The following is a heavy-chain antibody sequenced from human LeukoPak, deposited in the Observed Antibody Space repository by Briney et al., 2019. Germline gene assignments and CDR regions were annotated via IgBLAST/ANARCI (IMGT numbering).Heavy chain of an antibody. V-gene: IGHV1-69*13. CDR1: GGTFSSYA. D-gene: IGHD2-15*01. J-gene: IGHJ6*04. CDR2: IIPIFGTA. Sequence: SVKVSCKASGGTFSSYAISWVRRAPGQGLEWMGGIIPIFGTANYAQKFQGRVTITADESTSTAYMELSSLRSEDTAVYYCARENCSGGSCYSPGYYYYGMDVWGKGTTVTVSS. CDR3: ARENCSGGSCYSPGYYYYGMDV.